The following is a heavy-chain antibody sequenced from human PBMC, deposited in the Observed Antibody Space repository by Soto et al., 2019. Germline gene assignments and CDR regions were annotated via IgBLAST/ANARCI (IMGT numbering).Heavy chain of an antibody. CDR3: ARGVAGTGYYYYYGMDV. V-gene: IGHV1-69*13. CDR1: GGTFSSYA. Sequence: SVKVSCKASGGTFSSYAISWVRQAPGQGLECMGGIIPIFGTANYAQKFQGRVTITADESTSTAYMELSSLRSEDTAVYYCARGVAGTGYYYYYGMDVWGQGTTVTVYS. J-gene: IGHJ6*02. D-gene: IGHD6-19*01. CDR2: IIPIFGTA.